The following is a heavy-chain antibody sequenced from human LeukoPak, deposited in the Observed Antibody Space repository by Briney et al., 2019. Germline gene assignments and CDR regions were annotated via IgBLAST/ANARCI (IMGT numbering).Heavy chain of an antibody. Sequence: SETLSLTCTVSGGSISSYFWSWVRQSPGKGLEWIGFMHHSGSANSNPSLKSRVTISMDTSKNQFSLKMSSVTAADTAVYYCARHGYDYVWGSYRYRDYWGQGTLVTVSS. CDR1: GGSISSYF. V-gene: IGHV4-59*08. D-gene: IGHD3-16*02. CDR3: ARHGYDYVWGSYRYRDY. CDR2: MHHSGSA. J-gene: IGHJ4*02.